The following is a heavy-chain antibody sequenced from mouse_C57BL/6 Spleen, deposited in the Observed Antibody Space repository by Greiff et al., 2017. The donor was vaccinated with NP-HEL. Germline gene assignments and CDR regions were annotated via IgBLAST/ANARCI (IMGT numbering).Heavy chain of an antibody. D-gene: IGHD1-1*01. CDR1: GYTFTDYY. J-gene: IGHJ2*01. Sequence: EVQLQQPGPELVKPGASVKISCKASGYTFTDYYMNWVKQSHGKSLEWIGDINPNNGGTSYNQKFKGKSTLTVDKSSSTAYMELRSLTSEDSAVYYCARSGFITTVGFDYWGQGTTLTVSS. CDR3: ARSGFITTVGFDY. CDR2: INPNNGGT. V-gene: IGHV1-26*01.